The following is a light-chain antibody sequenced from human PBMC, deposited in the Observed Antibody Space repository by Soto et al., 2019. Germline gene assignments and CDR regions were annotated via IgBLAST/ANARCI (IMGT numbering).Light chain of an antibody. J-gene: IGKJ5*01. CDR2: GAS. CDR1: QSVSSNY. V-gene: IGKV3-20*01. CDR3: QQYDNSIT. Sequence: EIVLTQSPATLSLSPGERATLSCRASQSVSSNYLAWYQQKPGRAPRLLIYGASSRATGIPDRFSGSGSGTDFTLTISRLEPEDFAMFYCQQYDNSITFGQGTRLEIE.